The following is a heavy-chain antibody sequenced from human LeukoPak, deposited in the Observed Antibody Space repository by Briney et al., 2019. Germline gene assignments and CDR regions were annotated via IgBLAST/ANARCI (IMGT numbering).Heavy chain of an antibody. Sequence: GASVKVSCKASGYTFTSYYMHWVRQAPGQGLEWMGIINPSGGSTSYAQKFQGRVTMTRDTSISTAYMELSRLRSDDSAVYYCARDSVNLRMHYSDSSSYHDAFDIWGQGTMVTVSS. J-gene: IGHJ3*02. CDR3: ARDSVNLRMHYSDSSSYHDAFDI. CDR1: GYTFTSYY. V-gene: IGHV1-46*01. CDR2: INPSGGST. D-gene: IGHD3-22*01.